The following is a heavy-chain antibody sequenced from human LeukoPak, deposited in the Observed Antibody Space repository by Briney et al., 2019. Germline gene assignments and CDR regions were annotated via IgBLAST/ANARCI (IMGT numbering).Heavy chain of an antibody. J-gene: IGHJ6*03. Sequence: GASVKVSCKASGYTFTSYGISWVRQAPGQGLEWMGWISAYNGNTNYAQKLQGRVTMTTDTSTSTAYMELRSLRSEDTAVYYCARGLEYYYYYYMDVWGKGTTVTVSS. CDR2: ISAYNGNT. V-gene: IGHV1-18*01. D-gene: IGHD1-1*01. CDR3: ARGLEYYYYYYMDV. CDR1: GYTFTSYG.